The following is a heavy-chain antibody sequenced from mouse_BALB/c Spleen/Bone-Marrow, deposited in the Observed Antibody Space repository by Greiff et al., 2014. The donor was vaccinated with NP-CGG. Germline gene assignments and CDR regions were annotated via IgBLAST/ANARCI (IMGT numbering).Heavy chain of an antibody. V-gene: IGHV5-4*02. J-gene: IGHJ4*01. CDR1: GFTFSDFY. CDR2: ISYGGSYI. D-gene: IGHD2-14*01. CDR3: ARDRGVQGYAMDY. Sequence: EVQLVESGGGLGKPGGSLKLSCAASGFTFSDFYMYWVRQTPEKRLEWVATISYGGSYIYYPDSVKGRFTISRDDAKNNLYLQMSSLKSEDTAMYYCARDRGVQGYAMDYWGQGTSVTVSS.